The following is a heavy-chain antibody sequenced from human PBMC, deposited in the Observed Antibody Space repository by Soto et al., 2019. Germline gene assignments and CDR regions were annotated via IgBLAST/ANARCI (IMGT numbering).Heavy chain of an antibody. J-gene: IGHJ4*02. V-gene: IGHV1-18*01. CDR2: IKAYSGNT. Sequence: QLQLVQSGAEAKKPGASVKVSCKASGYTFPTSTISWLRQAPGQGLEWMGWIKAYSGNTNYAQKLQGRVTMTTDTSTSTAYMELRSLTTDYTAIYYCAIANYGDDDYWGQGTLVTVSS. CDR3: AIANYGDDDY. D-gene: IGHD4-17*01. CDR1: GYTFPTST.